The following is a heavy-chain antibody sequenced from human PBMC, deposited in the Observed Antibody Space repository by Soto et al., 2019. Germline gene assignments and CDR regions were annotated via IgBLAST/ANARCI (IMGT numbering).Heavy chain of an antibody. V-gene: IGHV3-23*01. J-gene: IGHJ4*02. CDR2: ISGTGGST. CDR1: GFTFNNYA. CDR3: AKDRLAGNFDY. Sequence: EVQVLDSGGGLVQPGGSLRLSCAASGFTFNNYAINWVRQAPGKGLEWVATISGTGGSTYYADSVKGRFTISRDNSKNTLYLQMNSLRVEDTAVYYCAKDRLAGNFDYWGQGTQVTVSS.